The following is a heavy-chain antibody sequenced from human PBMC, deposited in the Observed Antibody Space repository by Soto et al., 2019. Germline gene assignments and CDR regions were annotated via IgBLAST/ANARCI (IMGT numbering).Heavy chain of an antibody. V-gene: IGHV4-39*07. CDR3: ARDKGFGGGDASYMDV. J-gene: IGHJ6*03. Sequence: SETLSLTCTVSGGSISSSSYYWGWIRQPPGKGLEWIGSIYYSGSTYYNPSLKSRVTISVDTSKNQFSLKLSSVTAADTAVYYCARDKGFGGGDASYMDVWGKGTTVTVSS. CDR1: GGSISSSSYY. CDR2: IYYSGST. D-gene: IGHD2-21*02.